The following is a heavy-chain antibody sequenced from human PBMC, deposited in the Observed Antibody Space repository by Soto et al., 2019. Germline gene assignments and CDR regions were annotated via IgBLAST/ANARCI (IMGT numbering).Heavy chain of an antibody. J-gene: IGHJ4*02. CDR2: IIPIFGTA. V-gene: IGHV1-69*13. CDR3: ASDSWSAKFKSSIAVAGGFDY. D-gene: IGHD6-19*01. Sequence: GDSVKVSCKASGGTFSSYASSWVRQAPGQGLEWMGGIIPIFGTANYAQKFQGRVTITADESTSTAYMELSSLRSEDTAVYYCASDSWSAKFKSSIAVAGGFDYWCQGTLVTISS. CDR1: GGTFSSYA.